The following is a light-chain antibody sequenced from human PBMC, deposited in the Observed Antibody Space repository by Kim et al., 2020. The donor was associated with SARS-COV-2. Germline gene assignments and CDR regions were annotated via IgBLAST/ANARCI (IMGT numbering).Light chain of an antibody. CDR3: KVWDSSSDHPV. J-gene: IGLJ3*02. CDR1: NIGSKS. CDR2: YDS. Sequence: APGKTARITCGGNNIGSKSVHWYQQKPGQAPGLVIYYDSDRPSGIPERFSGSNSGNTATLTISRVEAGDEADYYCKVWDSSSDHPVFGGGTQLTVL. V-gene: IGLV3-21*04.